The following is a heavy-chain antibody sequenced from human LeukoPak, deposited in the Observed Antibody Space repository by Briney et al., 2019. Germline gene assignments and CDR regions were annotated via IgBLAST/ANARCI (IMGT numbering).Heavy chain of an antibody. V-gene: IGHV4-59*01. CDR2: IYYSGST. D-gene: IGHD3-22*01. CDR1: GGSISSYY. Sequence: SETLSLTCTVSGGSISSYYWSWIRQPPGKGLEWIGYIYYSGSTNYNPSLKSRVTISVDTSKNQFPLKLSSVTAADTAVYYCARDRTYYYDSSRAFDIWGQGTMVTVSS. CDR3: ARDRTYYYDSSRAFDI. J-gene: IGHJ3*02.